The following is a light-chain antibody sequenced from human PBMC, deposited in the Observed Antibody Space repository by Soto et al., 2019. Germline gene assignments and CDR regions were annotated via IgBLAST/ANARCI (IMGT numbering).Light chain of an antibody. CDR1: SSDVGGYNY. V-gene: IGLV2-14*01. Sequence: QSALTQPASVSGSPGQSITISCTGTSSDVGGYNYVSWYQQHPGKAPKLMIYDVSNRPSGVSNRFSGSKSGNTASLTISGPQAEDEADYYCRSYTSSSTLLFGGGTKLTVL. CDR2: DVS. J-gene: IGLJ2*01. CDR3: RSYTSSSTLL.